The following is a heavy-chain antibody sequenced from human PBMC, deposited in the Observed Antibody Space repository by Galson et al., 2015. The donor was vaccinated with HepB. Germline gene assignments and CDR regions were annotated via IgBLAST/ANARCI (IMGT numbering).Heavy chain of an antibody. J-gene: IGHJ6*02. CDR3: AREPRDYYYGMDV. CDR1: GYTFTGDY. CDR2: INPNSGGT. Sequence: SVKVSCKASGYTFTGDYMHWVRQAPGQGLEWMGWINPNSGGTNYAQKFQGRVTMTRDTSISTAYMELSRLRSDDTAVYYCAREPRDYYYGMDVWGQGTTGIVSS. D-gene: IGHD3-10*01. V-gene: IGHV1-2*02.